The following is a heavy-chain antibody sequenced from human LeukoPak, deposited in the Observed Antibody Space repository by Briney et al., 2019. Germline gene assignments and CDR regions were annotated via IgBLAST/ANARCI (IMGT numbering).Heavy chain of an antibody. CDR1: GFTFSSYG. J-gene: IGHJ4*02. Sequence: GGSLRLSCAASGFTFSSYGMHWVRQAPGKGLGWVAVISYDGSNKYYADSVKGRFTISRDNSKNTLYLQMNSLRAEDTAVYYCAKDSVAAALDYWGQGTLVTVSS. CDR2: ISYDGSNK. V-gene: IGHV3-30*18. D-gene: IGHD6-13*01. CDR3: AKDSVAAALDY.